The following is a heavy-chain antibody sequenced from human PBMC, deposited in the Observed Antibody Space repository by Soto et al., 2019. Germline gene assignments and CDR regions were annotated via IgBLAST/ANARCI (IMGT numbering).Heavy chain of an antibody. J-gene: IGHJ4*02. CDR1: GFTFSSYA. D-gene: IGHD3-22*01. CDR2: ISGSVGST. V-gene: IGHV3-23*01. Sequence: PGGSLSLSCAASGFTFSSYAMSWVRQAPGKGLEWVSAISGSVGSTYYADSVKGRFTISRDNSKNTRYLQMNSLRAEDTAVYYCEKDRFYYDSSGYSIYFAYWGQGTLVTVSS. CDR3: EKDRFYYDSSGYSIYFAY.